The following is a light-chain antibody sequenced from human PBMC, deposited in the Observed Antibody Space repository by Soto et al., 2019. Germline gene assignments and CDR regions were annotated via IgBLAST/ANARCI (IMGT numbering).Light chain of an antibody. CDR3: QQRSNWPLT. CDR1: QSVYTY. CDR2: DTS. V-gene: IGKV3-11*01. Sequence: DIVLTQSPATLSLSPGERVTLSCRASQSVYTYLAWYQQRPGQAPRLLIYDTSNRATGIPARFSGSGSGTDFTLTIISLEPEDFAVYYCQQRSNWPLTFGGGTRVEIK. J-gene: IGKJ4*01.